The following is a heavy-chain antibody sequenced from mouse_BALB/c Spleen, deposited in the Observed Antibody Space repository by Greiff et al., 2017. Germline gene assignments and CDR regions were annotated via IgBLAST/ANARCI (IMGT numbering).Heavy chain of an antibody. V-gene: IGHV5-9-3*01. Sequence: EVHLVESGGGLVKPGGSLKLSCAASGFTFSSYAMSWVRQTPEKRLEWVATISSGGSYTYYPDSVKGRFTISRDNAKNTLYLQMSSLRSEDTAMYYCARRDYYMCAYWGQGTLVTVSA. D-gene: IGHD2-12*01. CDR1: GFTFSSYA. J-gene: IGHJ3*01. CDR2: ISSGGSYT. CDR3: ARRDYYMCAY.